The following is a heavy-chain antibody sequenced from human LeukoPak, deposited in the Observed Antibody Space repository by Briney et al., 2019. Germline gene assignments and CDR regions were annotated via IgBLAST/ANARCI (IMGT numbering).Heavy chain of an antibody. CDR2: INPTGGAT. D-gene: IGHD6-13*01. CDR3: ARAGGAAAGTGFYYYGTDV. V-gene: IGHV1-46*01. CDR1: GYTFTSYY. J-gene: IGHJ6*02. Sequence: ASVKVSCKASGYTFTSYYMHWVRQAPAQGLEWMGIINPTGGATSYAQKIQGRVTMTRDTSTSKVYMELSSLRSEDTAVYYCARAGGAAAGTGFYYYGTDVWGQGTTVTVSS.